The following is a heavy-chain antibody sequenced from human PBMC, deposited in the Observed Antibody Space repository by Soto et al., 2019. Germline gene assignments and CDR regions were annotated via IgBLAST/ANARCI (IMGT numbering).Heavy chain of an antibody. CDR2: ISWNSGSI. Sequence: EVQLVESGGGLVQSGRSLRLSCAASGFTFDDYAMHWVRQAPGKGLEWVSGISWNSGSIGYADSVKGRFTISRDNAKNSLYLQMNSLRAEDTALYYCAKDRAGYCSGGSCSDAFDIWGQGTMVTVSS. CDR1: GFTFDDYA. V-gene: IGHV3-9*01. CDR3: AKDRAGYCSGGSCSDAFDI. D-gene: IGHD2-15*01. J-gene: IGHJ3*02.